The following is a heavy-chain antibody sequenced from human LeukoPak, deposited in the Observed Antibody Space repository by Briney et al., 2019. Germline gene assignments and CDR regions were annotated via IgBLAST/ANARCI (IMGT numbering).Heavy chain of an antibody. CDR2: SATTKPDTCIT. CDR3: VRVVTTGSGWYHFDN. CDR1: GLSITDHH. J-gene: IGHJ4*02. Sequence: PGGSLRLSCAGAGLSITDHHMDGGRQAPGKGREWGGGSATTKPDTCITIYYASVRGRFTLSIPDSPNSLYLHLNSLKTEDTAVYYCVRVVTTGSGWYHFDNWGRGTLVTVSS. D-gene: IGHD6-13*01. V-gene: IGHV3-72*01.